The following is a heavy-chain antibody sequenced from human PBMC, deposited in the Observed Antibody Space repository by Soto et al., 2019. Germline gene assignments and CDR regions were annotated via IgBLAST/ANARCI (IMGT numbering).Heavy chain of an antibody. CDR3: AREGVTTIFGVVIIRGMDV. D-gene: IGHD3-3*01. J-gene: IGHJ6*02. Sequence: ASVKVSCKASGYTFTGYYMHCVRQAPGQGLEWMGWINPNSGGTNYAQKFQGRVTMTRDTSISTAYMELSRLRSDDTAVYYCAREGVTTIFGVVIIRGMDVWGQGTTVTVSS. CDR2: INPNSGGT. CDR1: GYTFTGYY. V-gene: IGHV1-2*02.